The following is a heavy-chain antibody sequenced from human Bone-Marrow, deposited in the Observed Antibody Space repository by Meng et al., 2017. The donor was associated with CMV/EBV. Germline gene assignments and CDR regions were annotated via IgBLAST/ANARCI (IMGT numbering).Heavy chain of an antibody. CDR2: IVVGSGNT. CDR1: GFTFTSSA. D-gene: IGHD2-15*01. CDR3: AARIHILRVNTQDLSSGEAFDI. V-gene: IGHV1-58*01. J-gene: IGHJ3*02. Sequence: SVKVSCKASGFTFTSSAVQWARQARGQRLEWIGWIVVGSGNTNYAQKFQERVTITRDMSTSTAYMELSSLRSEDTAVYYCAARIHILRVNTQDLSSGEAFDIWGQGTMVTVSS.